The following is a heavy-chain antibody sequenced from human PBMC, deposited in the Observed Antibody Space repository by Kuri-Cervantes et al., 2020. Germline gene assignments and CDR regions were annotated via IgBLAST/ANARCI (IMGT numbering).Heavy chain of an antibody. Sequence: GESLKISCAASGFTFSNYDMHWVRQAPGRGLEWLGRLTNDGSDEFYADSVKGRFTISRDNSKNTLYLQMNSLRAEDTAVYYCAKDMVTGDYWGQGTLVTVSS. CDR3: AKDMVTGDY. V-gene: IGHV3-30*19. J-gene: IGHJ4*02. CDR1: GFTFSNYD. CDR2: LTNDGSDE. D-gene: IGHD2-21*02.